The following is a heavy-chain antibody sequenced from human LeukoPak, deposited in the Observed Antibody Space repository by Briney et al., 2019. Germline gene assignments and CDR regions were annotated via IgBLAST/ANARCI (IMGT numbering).Heavy chain of an antibody. D-gene: IGHD6-13*01. J-gene: IGHJ4*02. CDR3: ARDTSSSWLY. CDR1: GFTVSSNH. V-gene: IGHV3-11*05. CDR2: ISSSSSYT. Sequence: NPGGSLRLSCAASGFTVSSNHMSWVRQAPGKGLEWVSYISSSSSYTNYADSVKGRFTISRDNAKNSLYLQMNSLRAEDTAVYYCARDTSSSWLYWGQGTLVTVSS.